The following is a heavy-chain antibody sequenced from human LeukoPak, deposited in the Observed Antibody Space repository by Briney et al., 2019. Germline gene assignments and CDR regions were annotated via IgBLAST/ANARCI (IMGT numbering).Heavy chain of an antibody. J-gene: IGHJ4*02. CDR1: GFTFSSYS. D-gene: IGHD2-15*01. CDR2: ISSSSSYI. CDR3: AREDCSGGSCYLPLGEGSDLDY. Sequence: PGGSLRLSCAASGFTFSSYSMNWVRQAPGKGLEWVSSISSSSSYIYYADSVKGRFTISRDNAKNSLYLQMNSLRAEDTAVYYCAREDCSGGSCYLPLGEGSDLDYWGQGTLVTVSS. V-gene: IGHV3-21*01.